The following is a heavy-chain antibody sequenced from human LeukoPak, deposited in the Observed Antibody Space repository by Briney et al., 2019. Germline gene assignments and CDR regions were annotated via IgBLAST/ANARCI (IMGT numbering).Heavy chain of an antibody. CDR2: INHSGST. J-gene: IGHJ3*02. D-gene: IGHD3-22*01. CDR3: ARGYPIGSSGMAFDI. Sequence: SETLSLTCAVYGGSFSGYYWSWIRQPPGKGLEWIGEINHSGSTNYNPSLKSRVTISVDTSKNQFSLKLSSVTAADTAVYYCARGYPIGSSGMAFDIWGQGTMVTVSS. CDR1: GGSFSGYY. V-gene: IGHV4-34*01.